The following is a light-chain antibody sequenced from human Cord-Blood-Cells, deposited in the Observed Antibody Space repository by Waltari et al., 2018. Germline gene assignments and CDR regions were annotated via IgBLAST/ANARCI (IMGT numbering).Light chain of an antibody. CDR2: WAS. J-gene: IGKJ3*01. CDR1: QSVLYSSNNKNY. CDR3: QQYYSTPFT. Sequence: DIVMTQSPDSLAVSLGERPTINCKSSQSVLYSSNNKNYLPWCQQKPGQPPKLLIYWASTRESGVPDRFSGSGYGTDFTLTISSLQAEDVAVYYCQQYYSTPFTFGPGTKVDIK. V-gene: IGKV4-1*01.